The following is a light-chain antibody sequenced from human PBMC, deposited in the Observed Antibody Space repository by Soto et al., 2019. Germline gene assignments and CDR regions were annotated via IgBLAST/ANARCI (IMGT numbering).Light chain of an antibody. CDR2: WAS. CDR1: QSVLYSSNNKNY. V-gene: IGKV4-1*01. Sequence: DIVMTQSPDSLAVSLGERATINCKSSQSVLYSSNNKNYLAWYQQKPGQPPKLLIYWASTRESGVPDRFSGSGSGTDFTLPISSLQAEDVAVYFCQQYYTTPVTFGQGTKVEIK. J-gene: IGKJ1*01. CDR3: QQYYTTPVT.